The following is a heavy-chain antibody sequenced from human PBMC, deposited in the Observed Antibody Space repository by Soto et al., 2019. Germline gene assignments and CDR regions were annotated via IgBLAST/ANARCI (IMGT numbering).Heavy chain of an antibody. D-gene: IGHD2-8*01. J-gene: IGHJ4*02. CDR3: ARDYCTNGVCYTFDY. V-gene: IGHV3-30-3*01. Sequence: PGGSLRLSCAASGFTFSSYAMHWVRQAPGKGLEWVAVISYDGSNKYYADSVKGRFTISRDNSKNTLYLQMNSLRAEDTAVYYCARDYCTNGVCYTFDYWGQGTLVTVSS. CDR1: GFTFSSYA. CDR2: ISYDGSNK.